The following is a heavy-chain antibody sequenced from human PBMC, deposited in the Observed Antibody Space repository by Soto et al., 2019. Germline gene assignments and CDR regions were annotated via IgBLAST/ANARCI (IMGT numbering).Heavy chain of an antibody. D-gene: IGHD3-3*01. J-gene: IGHJ6*02. V-gene: IGHV1-46*01. CDR2: INPSGGST. CDR1: GYTFTSYY. CDR3: ARDPSYYDFWSGSGMDV. Sequence: ASVKVSCKASGYTFTSYYMHWVRQAPGQGLEWMGIINPSGGSTSYAQKFQGRVTMTRDTSTSTVYVELSSLRSEDTAVYYCARDPSYYDFWSGSGMDVWGQGTTVTVSS.